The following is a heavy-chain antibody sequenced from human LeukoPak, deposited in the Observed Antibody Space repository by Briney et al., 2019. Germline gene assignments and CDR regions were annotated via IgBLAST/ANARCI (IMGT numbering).Heavy chain of an antibody. D-gene: IGHD6-19*01. J-gene: IGHJ5*01. CDR2: IYYSGSA. CDR1: GVSVSSGSCY. CDR3: ARATPGYSSGWYDF. V-gene: IGHV4-61*01. Sequence: SETLSLTCTVSGVSVSSGSCYWSWIRQPPGKGLDWIGNIYYSGSANYNPSLKSRVTISVDTSKNQFSLKLNSVTAADTAVYYCARATPGYSSGWYDFWGQGTLVTVSS.